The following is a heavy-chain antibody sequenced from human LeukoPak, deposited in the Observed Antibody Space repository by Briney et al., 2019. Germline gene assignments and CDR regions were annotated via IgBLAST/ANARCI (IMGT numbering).Heavy chain of an antibody. D-gene: IGHD6-13*01. Sequence: SQTLSLTCAMSGDSVSSNSAAWNWIRQSPSRGLEWLGRTYYRSKWYNDYAVSVKSRITINPDTSKNQFSLQLNSVTPEDTAVYYCARDRYSSSWRYRATGFDYWGQGTLVTVSS. CDR1: GDSVSSNSAA. CDR2: TYYRSKWYN. V-gene: IGHV6-1*01. CDR3: ARDRYSSSWRYRATGFDY. J-gene: IGHJ4*02.